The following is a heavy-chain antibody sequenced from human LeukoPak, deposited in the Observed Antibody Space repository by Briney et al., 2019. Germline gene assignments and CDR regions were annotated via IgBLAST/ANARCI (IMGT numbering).Heavy chain of an antibody. J-gene: IGHJ3*02. Sequence: ASVKVSCKASGYIFTGYYTHWVRQAPGQGLEWMGWINPNSGGTKYAQKFQGRVTMTRDRSISTAYMELSSLRSDDTAVYYCARESDSSPDAFDIWGQGTMVTVSS. CDR2: INPNSGGT. V-gene: IGHV1-2*02. CDR3: ARESDSSPDAFDI. CDR1: GYIFTGYY. D-gene: IGHD6-13*01.